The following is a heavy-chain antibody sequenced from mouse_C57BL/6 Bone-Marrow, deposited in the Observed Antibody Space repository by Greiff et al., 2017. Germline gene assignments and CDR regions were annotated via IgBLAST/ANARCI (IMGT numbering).Heavy chain of an antibody. CDR1: GYTFTSYW. D-gene: IGHD1-1*01. J-gene: IGHJ2*01. Sequence: VQLKESGTVLARPGASVKMSCKTSGYTFTSYWMHWVKQRPGQGLEWIGAIYPGNSDTSYNQKFKGKAKLTAVTSASTAYMELSSLTNEDTAVYYSARRGHYSGIYSDYWGPGTTLTVSS. CDR3: ARRGHYSGIYSDY. V-gene: IGHV1-5*01. CDR2: IYPGNSDT.